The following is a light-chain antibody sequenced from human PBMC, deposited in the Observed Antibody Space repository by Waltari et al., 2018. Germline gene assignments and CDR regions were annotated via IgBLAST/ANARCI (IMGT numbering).Light chain of an antibody. V-gene: IGKV1-9*01. CDR3: QQVKSYPLT. J-gene: IGKJ4*01. Sequence: DIQLTQSPSFLSASVGDRVTITCRASQDITEYLVWYQQKPGKAPKLLIYAASNLQSGVPSRVSGGGSGTRFSLTINRLQPEDFATYYCQQVKSYPLTFGGGTKVEIK. CDR2: AAS. CDR1: QDITEY.